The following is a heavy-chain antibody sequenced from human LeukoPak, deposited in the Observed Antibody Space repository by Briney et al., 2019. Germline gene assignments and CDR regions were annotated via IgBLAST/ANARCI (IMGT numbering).Heavy chain of an antibody. D-gene: IGHD5-18*01. V-gene: IGHV1-8*01. Sequence: ASVKVSCKASGYTFTSYNINWVRQATGQGPEWMGWMNSNSGDTGYAQKFQGRVTMTRNTAISTAYMELSSLRSDDTAVYYCARSFPTSKVDTAMVTAYYFDYWGQGTLVTVSS. CDR1: GYTFTSYN. J-gene: IGHJ4*02. CDR3: ARSFPTSKVDTAMVTAYYFDY. CDR2: MNSNSGDT.